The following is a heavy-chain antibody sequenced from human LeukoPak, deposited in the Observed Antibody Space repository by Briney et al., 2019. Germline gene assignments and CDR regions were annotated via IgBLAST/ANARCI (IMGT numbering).Heavy chain of an antibody. CDR1: GYTFTRYY. CDR2: INPSDGST. Sequence: ASVKVSCKASGYTFTRYYMHSVRQAPGQGLGWMGIINPSDGSTNYAQKFQGRVTMTRDMSTSTVYMELSSLRSEDTAVYYCARDFTGDYYGSGSYATISYYMDVWGKGTTVTVSS. V-gene: IGHV1-46*01. J-gene: IGHJ6*03. CDR3: ARDFTGDYYGSGSYATISYYMDV. D-gene: IGHD3-10*01.